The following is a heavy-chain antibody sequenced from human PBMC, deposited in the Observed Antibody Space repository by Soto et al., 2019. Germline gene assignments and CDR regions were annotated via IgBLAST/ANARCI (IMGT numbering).Heavy chain of an antibody. J-gene: IGHJ3*02. D-gene: IGHD2-15*01. CDR2: VSTNGVST. V-gene: IGHV3-23*01. Sequence: GGSLRLSCAASGFTFSSYVMGWVRQAPGRGPEWVSVVSTNGVSTYYADSVKGRFTVSRDKSKNTLYLQMNSLRAEDTAVYYCAKDPYCSGGSCYDLENAFDIWGQGTMVTVSS. CDR1: GFTFSSYV. CDR3: AKDPYCSGGSCYDLENAFDI.